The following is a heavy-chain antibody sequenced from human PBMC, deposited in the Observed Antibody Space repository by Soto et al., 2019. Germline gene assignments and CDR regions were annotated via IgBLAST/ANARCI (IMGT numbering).Heavy chain of an antibody. D-gene: IGHD3-16*01. V-gene: IGHV3-30*18. J-gene: IGHJ4*01. CDR1: GFTFSSYG. Sequence: QVQLVESGGGVVQPGRSLRLSCAASGFTFSSYGMHWVRQAPGKGLEWVAVISYVGSNKYYADSVKGRFTISRDNSKNTLDLQMNSVKAEDTALYYCAKGGGGAFDYWGHGTLVTVSS. CDR3: AKGGGGAFDY. CDR2: ISYVGSNK.